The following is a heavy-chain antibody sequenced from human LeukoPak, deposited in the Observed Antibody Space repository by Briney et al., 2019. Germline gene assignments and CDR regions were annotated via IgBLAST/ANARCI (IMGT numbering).Heavy chain of an antibody. CDR2: IYYSGST. D-gene: IGHD5-24*01. CDR1: GGSISSSSYY. V-gene: IGHV4-39*01. J-gene: IGHJ3*02. CDR3: ARHGWLQFPHDAFDI. Sequence: SETLSLTCTVSGGSISSSSYYWGWIRQPPGKGPEWLGSIYYSGSTYYNPSLKSRVTISVDTSKNQFSLKLSSVTAADTAVYYCARHGWLQFPHDAFDIWGQGTMVTVSS.